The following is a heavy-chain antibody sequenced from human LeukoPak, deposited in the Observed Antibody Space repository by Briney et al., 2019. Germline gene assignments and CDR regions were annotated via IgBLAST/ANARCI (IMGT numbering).Heavy chain of an antibody. CDR2: ISSSSSYI. V-gene: IGHV3-21*01. Sequence: GGSLRLSCAASGFTFSSYSMNWVRQAPGKRLEWVSSISSSSSYIYYADSVKGRFTISRDNAKNSLYLQMNSLRAEDTAAYYCARVSREDIVVVTATLYYFDYWGQGTLVTVSS. J-gene: IGHJ4*02. CDR1: GFTFSSYS. D-gene: IGHD2-21*02. CDR3: ARVSREDIVVVTATLYYFDY.